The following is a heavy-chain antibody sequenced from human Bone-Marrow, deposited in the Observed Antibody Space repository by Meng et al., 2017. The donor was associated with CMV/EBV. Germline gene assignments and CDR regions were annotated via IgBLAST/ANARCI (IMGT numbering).Heavy chain of an antibody. CDR2: IIPIFDTG. CDR1: GGTFTSYT. V-gene: IGHV1-69*05. Sequence: SVKVSCKASGGTFTSYTINWVRQAPGQGLEWMGGIIPIFDTGNYAQKFQGRVTITTDESTSTAYMELSSLRSEDTAVYYCARYQGNYYYYGMDVWGQGTTVTVSS. D-gene: IGHD6-13*01. J-gene: IGHJ6*02. CDR3: ARYQGNYYYYGMDV.